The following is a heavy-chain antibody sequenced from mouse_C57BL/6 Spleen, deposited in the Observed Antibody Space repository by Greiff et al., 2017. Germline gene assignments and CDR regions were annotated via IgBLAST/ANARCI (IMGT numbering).Heavy chain of an antibody. CDR1: GYTFTSYG. Sequence: QVQLKESGAELARPGASVKLSCKASGYTFTSYGISWVKQRTGQGLEWIGEIFPRSGNTYYNEKFKGKATLTADKSSSTAYMGLRSLTSEDSAVYFCARDIITTVVYFDYWGQGTTLTVSS. D-gene: IGHD1-1*01. V-gene: IGHV1-81*01. CDR3: ARDIITTVVYFDY. J-gene: IGHJ2*01. CDR2: IFPRSGNT.